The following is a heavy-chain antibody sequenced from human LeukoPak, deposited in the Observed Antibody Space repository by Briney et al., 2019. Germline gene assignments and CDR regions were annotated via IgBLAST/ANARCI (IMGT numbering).Heavy chain of an antibody. D-gene: IGHD3-3*01. V-gene: IGHV3-30-3*01. J-gene: IGHJ4*02. Sequence: GGSLRLSCAASGFTFSSYAMHWVRQAPGKGLEWVAVISYDGSNKYYADSVKGRFTISRDNSKNTLYLQMNSLRAEDTAVYYCARVVGITIFGVAGPFDYWGQGTLVTVSS. CDR3: ARVVGITIFGVAGPFDY. CDR2: ISYDGSNK. CDR1: GFTFSSYA.